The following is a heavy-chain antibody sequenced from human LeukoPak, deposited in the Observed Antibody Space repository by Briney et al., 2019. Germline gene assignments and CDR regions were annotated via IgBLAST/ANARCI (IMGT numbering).Heavy chain of an antibody. CDR2: ISGSGGST. Sequence: GGSLRLSCAASGFTFSSYAMSWVRQAPGKGLEWVSAISGSGGSTYYADSVKGRFTISRDDSKNTAYLQMNSLKAEDTAVYYCTTLVRGVILHWGQGTLVTVSS. J-gene: IGHJ4*02. V-gene: IGHV3-23*01. D-gene: IGHD3-10*01. CDR1: GFTFSSYA. CDR3: TTLVRGVILH.